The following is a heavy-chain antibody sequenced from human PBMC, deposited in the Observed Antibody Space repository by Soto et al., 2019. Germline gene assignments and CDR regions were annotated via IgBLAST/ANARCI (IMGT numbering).Heavy chain of an antibody. J-gene: IGHJ3*02. D-gene: IGHD3-16*01. CDR1: GFIFTNYW. Sequence: PGESLKISCKASGFIFTNYWIGWVRQLPGKGLEWMGIIYPGDSDTKNSPSFQGQVTMSVDKSISTASLQWSSLKPSDPSIYYCGRGAERGGGAFDMGGEGKRGTV. V-gene: IGHV5-51*01. CDR3: GRGAERGGGAFDM. CDR2: IYPGDSDT.